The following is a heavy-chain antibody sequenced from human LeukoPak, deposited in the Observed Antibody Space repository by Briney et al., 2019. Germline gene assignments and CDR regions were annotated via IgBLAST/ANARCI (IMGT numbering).Heavy chain of an antibody. CDR2: ISAYNGNT. CDR3: ARDQQLLLWFGESIGDWFDP. Sequence: GASVKVSCKASGYTFTSYGISWVRQAPGQGLERMGWISAYNGNTNYAQKLQGRVTMTTDTSTSTAYMELRSLRSDDTAVYYCARDQQLLLWFGESIGDWFDPWGQGTLVTVSS. V-gene: IGHV1-18*01. J-gene: IGHJ5*02. CDR1: GYTFTSYG. D-gene: IGHD3-10*01.